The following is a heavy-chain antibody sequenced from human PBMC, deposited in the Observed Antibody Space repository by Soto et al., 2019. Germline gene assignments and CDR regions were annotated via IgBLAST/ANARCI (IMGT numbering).Heavy chain of an antibody. J-gene: IGHJ4*02. D-gene: IGHD3-10*01. CDR3: ARVPYYYGSGSYFFDS. CDR2: IYYTGST. V-gene: IGHV4-61*01. Sequence: SETLSLTCTVSGGSVNSGSYYWSWIRQPPGKGLEWIGYIYYTGSTNYNPSLKSRVTVSIDTSKNQFSLNLTSLTAADTAVYYCARVPYYYGSGSYFFDSWGQGTLVTVSS. CDR1: GGSVNSGSYY.